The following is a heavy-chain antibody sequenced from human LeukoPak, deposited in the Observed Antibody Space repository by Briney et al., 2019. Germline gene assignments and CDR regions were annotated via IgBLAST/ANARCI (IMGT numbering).Heavy chain of an antibody. D-gene: IGHD5-18*01. CDR3: ARRERGYSYGHFDY. CDR1: GGSISSSSYY. J-gene: IGHJ4*02. CDR2: IYYSGST. Sequence: SETLSLTCTVSGGSISSSSYYWGWIRQPPGKGLEWIGSIYYSGSTYYDPSLKSRVTISVDTSKNQFSLKLSSVTAADTAVYYCARRERGYSYGHFDYWGQGTLVTVSS. V-gene: IGHV4-39*01.